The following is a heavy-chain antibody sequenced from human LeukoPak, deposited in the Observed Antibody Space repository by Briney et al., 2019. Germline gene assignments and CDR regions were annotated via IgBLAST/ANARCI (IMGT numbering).Heavy chain of an antibody. V-gene: IGHV4-59*01. D-gene: IGHD1-26*01. CDR1: GGSISSYY. CDR3: ARERAGASTEGFDY. CDR2: IYYSGST. J-gene: IGHJ4*02. Sequence: SETLSLTCTVSGGSISSYYWSWIRQPPGKGLEWIGYIYYSGSTNYNPSLKSRVTISVDTSKNQFSLKLSSVTAADTAVYYCARERAGASTEGFDYWGQGTLVSVSS.